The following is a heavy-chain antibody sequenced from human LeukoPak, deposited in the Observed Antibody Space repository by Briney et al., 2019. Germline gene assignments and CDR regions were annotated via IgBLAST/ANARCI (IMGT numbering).Heavy chain of an antibody. D-gene: IGHD3-10*01. V-gene: IGHV3-53*01. J-gene: IGHJ4*02. CDR1: GFTVSSNY. Sequence: GGSLRLSCAASGFTVSSNYMNWVRQAPGQGLEWGSVINSGGSTHYADSVKGRFTISRDNSKNKLYLQMNSLRAEDTAVYYCARDLYYYGSGSDNFLYYWGQGTLVTVSS. CDR3: ARDLYYYGSGSDNFLYY. CDR2: INSGGST.